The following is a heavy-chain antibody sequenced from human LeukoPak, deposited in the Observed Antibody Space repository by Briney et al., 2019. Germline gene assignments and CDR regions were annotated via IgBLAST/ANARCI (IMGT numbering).Heavy chain of an antibody. Sequence: SETLSLTCTVSDGSISSSGYYWGWIRQPPGKGLEWIGSIYHSGRTFYNPSLKSRVTISVDTSKNQFSLKLTSVTAADTAVYYCARGVVAAPQTFDYWGQGTLVAVSS. CDR2: IYHSGRT. V-gene: IGHV4-39*07. CDR3: ARGVVAAPQTFDY. J-gene: IGHJ4*02. CDR1: DGSISSSGYY. D-gene: IGHD2-15*01.